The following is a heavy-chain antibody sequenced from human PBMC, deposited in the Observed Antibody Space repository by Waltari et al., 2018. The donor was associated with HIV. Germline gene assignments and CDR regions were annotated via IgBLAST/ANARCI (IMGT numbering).Heavy chain of an antibody. Sequence: QVQLQESGPGLVKPSETLSLTCTVSGGSISSYYWSWIRQPPGKGLEWIGYIYYSGSTHSTPSLKSRVTISVATSKNQCSLKLSSVTAADTAVYYCARGSDYDFWSSVNFDYWGQGTLVTVSS. J-gene: IGHJ4*02. CDR1: GGSISSYY. V-gene: IGHV4-59*01. D-gene: IGHD3-3*01. CDR3: ARGSDYDFWSSVNFDY. CDR2: IYYSGST.